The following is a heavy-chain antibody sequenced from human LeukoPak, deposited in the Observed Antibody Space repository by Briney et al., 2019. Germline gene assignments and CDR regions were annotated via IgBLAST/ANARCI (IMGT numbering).Heavy chain of an antibody. CDR3: ARQTAGTDY. J-gene: IGHJ4*02. CDR2: IYYSGST. CDR1: GGSISSYY. V-gene: IGHV4-59*01. D-gene: IGHD6-19*01. Sequence: NPSETLSLTCTVSGGSISSYYWSWIRQPPGKGLEWIGYIYYSGSTNYNPSLKSRVTISVDTSKNQFSLKLSSVTAADTAVYYCARQTAGTDYWGQGTLVTVSS.